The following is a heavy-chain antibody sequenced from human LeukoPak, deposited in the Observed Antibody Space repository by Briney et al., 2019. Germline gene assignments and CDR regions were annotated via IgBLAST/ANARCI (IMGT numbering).Heavy chain of an antibody. CDR2: IWYDGSNK. V-gene: IGHV3-33*01. CDR1: GFTFSSYG. D-gene: IGHD3-10*01. Sequence: PGGSLRFSCAASGFTFSSYGMHWVRQAPGKGLEWVAVIWYDGSNKYYADSVKGRFTISRDNSKNTLYLQMNSLRAEDTAVYYCARALVPPDDAFDIWGQGTMVTVSS. CDR3: ARALVPPDDAFDI. J-gene: IGHJ3*02.